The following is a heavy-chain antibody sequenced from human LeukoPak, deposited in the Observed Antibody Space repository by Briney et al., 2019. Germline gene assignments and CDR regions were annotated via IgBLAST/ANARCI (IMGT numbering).Heavy chain of an antibody. V-gene: IGHV3-9*03. CDR1: GFTFEDYA. CDR2: ISWNSGSI. CDR3: ARDTPLDY. J-gene: IGHJ4*02. Sequence: PGRSLRLSCAASGFTFEDYAMHWVRQAPGKGLEWVSGISWNSGSIGYADSVKGRFTISRDNAKNSLYLQMNSLRAEDMALYYCARDTPLDYWGQGTLVTVSS.